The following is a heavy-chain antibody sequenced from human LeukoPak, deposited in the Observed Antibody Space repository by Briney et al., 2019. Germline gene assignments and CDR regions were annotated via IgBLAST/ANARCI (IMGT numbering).Heavy chain of an antibody. CDR2: IIPIFGTA. CDR1: GGTFSSYA. J-gene: IGHJ4*02. CDR3: ASGPGTPKGIDY. D-gene: IGHD1-26*01. V-gene: IGHV1-69*13. Sequence: SVKVSCKASGGTFSSYAISWVRQAPGQGLEWMGGIIPIFGTANYAQKFQGRVTITADESASTAYMELSSLRSEDTAVYYCASGPGTPKGIDYWGQGTLVTVSS.